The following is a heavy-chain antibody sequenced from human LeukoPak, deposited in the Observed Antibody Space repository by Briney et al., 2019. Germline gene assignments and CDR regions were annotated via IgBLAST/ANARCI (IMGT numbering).Heavy chain of an antibody. CDR2: INHSGST. Sequence: SETLSLTCAVYGGSFSGYYWSWIRQPPGKGLEWIGEINHSGSTNYNPSLKSRVTMSVDTSTNQFSLKLSSVTAADTAMYYCARYDMKKFFDYWGQGILVTVSS. V-gene: IGHV4-34*10. J-gene: IGHJ4*02. CDR3: ARYDMKKFFDY. D-gene: IGHD3-9*01. CDR1: GGSFSGYY.